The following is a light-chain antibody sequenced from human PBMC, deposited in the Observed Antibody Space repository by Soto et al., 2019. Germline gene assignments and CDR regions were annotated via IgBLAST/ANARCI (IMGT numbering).Light chain of an antibody. CDR3: QVWDSSSDHVV. CDR1: NIGSQS. Sequence: SYELTQPPSVSVAPGQTARITCGGTNIGSQSVHWYHQKAGQAPVLIVYDDSDRPSGIPERFAGSNSGNTATLTISRVEAGDEADYYCQVWDSSSDHVVFGGGTKLTVL. V-gene: IGLV3-21*02. J-gene: IGLJ2*01. CDR2: DDS.